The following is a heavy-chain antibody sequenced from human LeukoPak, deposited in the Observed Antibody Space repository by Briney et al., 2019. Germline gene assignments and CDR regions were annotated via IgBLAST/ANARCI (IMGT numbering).Heavy chain of an antibody. D-gene: IGHD2-2*01. V-gene: IGHV4-59*01. CDR3: ARLYCSSTSCYLGY. CDR1: GGSFSGYY. Sequence: PSETLSLTCAVYGGSFSGYYWSWIRQPPGKGLEWIGYISYRGNTNYNPSLKSRVAISVDTSKNQFSLKLSSVTAADTAVYFCARLYCSSTSCYLGYWGQGTLVTVSS. CDR2: ISYRGNT. J-gene: IGHJ4*02.